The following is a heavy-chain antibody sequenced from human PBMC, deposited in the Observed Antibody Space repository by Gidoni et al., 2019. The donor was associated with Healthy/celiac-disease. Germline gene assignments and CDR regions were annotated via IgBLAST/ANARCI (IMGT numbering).Heavy chain of an antibody. D-gene: IGHD3-10*01. Sequence: QVKQVQSGAEVKKPGSSVKVSCKASGVTFSSYTISWVRQAPGQGLEWMGRIIPILGIANYAQKFQGRVTITADKSTSTAYMELSSLRSEYTAVYYCARDILWCGELLASVGWCDAWGQGPLVTVS. CDR2: IIPILGIA. CDR1: GVTFSSYT. CDR3: ARDILWCGELLASVGWCDA. V-gene: IGHV1-69*08. J-gene: IGHJ5*02.